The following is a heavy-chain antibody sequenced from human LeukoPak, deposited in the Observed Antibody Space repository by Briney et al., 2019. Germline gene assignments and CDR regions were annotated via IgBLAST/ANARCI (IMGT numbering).Heavy chain of an antibody. V-gene: IGHV3-7*01. CDR1: GFTFRSYY. D-gene: IGHD6-13*01. CDR2: IDQDGSEK. CDR3: ARVGAPGTADY. Sequence: QTGGSLRLSCAASGFTFRSYYMSWVRQAPGKGLEGVANIDQDGSEKYYVDSVKGRFTIFRDNAKNSLYLQMNSLRVEDTAVYYCARVGAPGTADYWGQGTLVTVPS. J-gene: IGHJ4*02.